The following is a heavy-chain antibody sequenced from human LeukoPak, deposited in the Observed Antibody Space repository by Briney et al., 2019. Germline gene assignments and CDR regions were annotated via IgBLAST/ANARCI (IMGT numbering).Heavy chain of an antibody. V-gene: IGHV3-33*08. CDR2: IWYDGSNK. CDR1: GFTFSSYG. D-gene: IGHD2/OR15-2a*01. J-gene: IGHJ6*02. CDR3: AREVVIFPDYYYYGMDV. Sequence: GGSLRLSCAASGFTFSSYGMHWVRQAPGKGLERVAVIWYDGSNKYYADSVKGRFTISRDNSKNTLYLQMNSLRAEDTAVYYCAREVVIFPDYYYYGMDVWGQGTTVTVSS.